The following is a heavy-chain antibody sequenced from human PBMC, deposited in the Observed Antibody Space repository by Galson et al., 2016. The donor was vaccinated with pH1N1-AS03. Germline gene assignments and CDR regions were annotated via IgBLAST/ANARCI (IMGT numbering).Heavy chain of an antibody. Sequence: SLRLSCAASGFTLTNYGMHWVRQSPGKGLEWVAIVWNAGGNKFYADSVKGRFTISRDSSENTLYLDMNNLRAEDTAIYYCAREDNNSGYFIYHWGQGTMVSVTS. V-gene: IGHV3-33*01. CDR3: AREDNNSGYFIYH. CDR1: GFTLTNYG. J-gene: IGHJ5*02. D-gene: IGHD3-22*01. CDR2: VWNAGGNK.